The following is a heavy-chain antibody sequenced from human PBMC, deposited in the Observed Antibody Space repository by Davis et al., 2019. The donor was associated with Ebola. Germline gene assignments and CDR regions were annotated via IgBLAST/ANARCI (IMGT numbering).Heavy chain of an antibody. CDR2: ISSSGSTI. Sequence: GESLKISCAGSGFTFSDYYMSWIRQAPGKGLEWVSYISSSGSTIYYADSVKGRFTISRDNAKNSLYLQMNSLRAEDTAVYYCARDRWIQLWLLYDYGMDVWGKGTTVTVSS. CDR1: GFTFSDYY. CDR3: ARDRWIQLWLLYDYGMDV. V-gene: IGHV3-11*01. J-gene: IGHJ6*04. D-gene: IGHD5-18*01.